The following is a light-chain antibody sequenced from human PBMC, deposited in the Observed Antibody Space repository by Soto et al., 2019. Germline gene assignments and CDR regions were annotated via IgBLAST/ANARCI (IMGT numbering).Light chain of an antibody. J-gene: IGKJ1*01. CDR3: QQLNSYPWT. Sequence: DLQLTQSPSFLSASVGDRVTITCRASQGISSYLAWYQQKPGKAPKLLIYAASTLQSGVPSRFSGSGSGTEFTLTTSSLQPVDFATYYCQQLNSYPWTFGQGTKVEIK. V-gene: IGKV1-9*01. CDR1: QGISSY. CDR2: AAS.